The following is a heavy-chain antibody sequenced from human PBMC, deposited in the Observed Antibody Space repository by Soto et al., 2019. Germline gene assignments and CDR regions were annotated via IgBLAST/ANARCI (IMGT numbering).Heavy chain of an antibody. V-gene: IGHV4-31*03. CDR3: ARAKWNYLYYYYGMDV. CDR1: GGSISSGGYY. J-gene: IGHJ6*02. Sequence: SETLSLTCTVSGGSISSGGYYWSWIRQHPGKGLEWIGYIYYSGSTYYNPSLKSRVTISVDTSKNQFSLKLSSVTAADTAVYYCARAKWNYLYYYYGMDVWGQGTTVTVSS. D-gene: IGHD1-7*01. CDR2: IYYSGST.